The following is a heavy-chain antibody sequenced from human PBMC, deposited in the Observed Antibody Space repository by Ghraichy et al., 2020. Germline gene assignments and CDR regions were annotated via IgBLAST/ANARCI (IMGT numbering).Heavy chain of an antibody. CDR2: ITNSGRIK. V-gene: IGHV3-48*03. CDR1: GFTFSSYE. D-gene: IGHD5-24*01. J-gene: IGHJ6*02. Sequence: GGSLRLSCAASGFTFSSYEMNWVRQAPGKGLEWVSYITNSGRIKYYADSVKGRFTISRDNAKNSLYLQMNSLRAEDTAVYYCARDGMATIRYYYGMDVWGPRTLVTVSS. CDR3: ARDGMATIRYYYGMDV.